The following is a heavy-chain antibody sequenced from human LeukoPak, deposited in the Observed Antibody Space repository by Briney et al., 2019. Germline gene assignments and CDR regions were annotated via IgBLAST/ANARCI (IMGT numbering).Heavy chain of an antibody. V-gene: IGHV3-48*04. CDR1: GFTFSSYS. D-gene: IGHD4-17*01. CDR2: ISSSGSTI. Sequence: GGSLRLSCAASGFTFSSYSMNWVRQAPGKGLEWVSYISSSGSTIYYADSVKGRFTISRDNAKNSLYLQMNSLRAEDTAVYYCARVRYGDYGDPGIVDYWGQGTLVTVSS. J-gene: IGHJ4*02. CDR3: ARVRYGDYGDPGIVDY.